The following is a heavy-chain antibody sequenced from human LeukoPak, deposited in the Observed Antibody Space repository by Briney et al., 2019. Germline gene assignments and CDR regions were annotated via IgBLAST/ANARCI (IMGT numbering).Heavy chain of an antibody. D-gene: IGHD3/OR15-3a*01. Sequence: GGSLRLSCAASGFTFHDYAMHWVRQVPGKGLEWVSGITWNSGSVLYADSVRGRFTIPRDNAKNSLYLQMNSLRPEDMAFYYCAKGLGVASLIVDALDMWGQGTMVTV. CDR1: GFTFHDYA. J-gene: IGHJ3*02. V-gene: IGHV3-9*03. CDR3: AKGLGVASLIVDALDM. CDR2: ITWNSGSV.